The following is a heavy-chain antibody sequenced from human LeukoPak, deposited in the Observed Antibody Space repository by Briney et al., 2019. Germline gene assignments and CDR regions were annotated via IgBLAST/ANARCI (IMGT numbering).Heavy chain of an antibody. V-gene: IGHV3-74*01. D-gene: IGHD5-12*01. Sequence: GGSLRLSCAASGFTFSSYWMHWVRQAPGKGLVWVSRVNSDGTGTTYADSVEGRFTISRDNAKNTVYLQMNSLRAEDAAIYYCIRTLIVATSPYMDVWGKGTTVTVSS. CDR2: VNSDGTGT. CDR3: IRTLIVATSPYMDV. CDR1: GFTFSSYW. J-gene: IGHJ6*03.